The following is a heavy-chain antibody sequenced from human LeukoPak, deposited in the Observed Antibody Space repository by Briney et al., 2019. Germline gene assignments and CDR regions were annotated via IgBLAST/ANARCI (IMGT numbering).Heavy chain of an antibody. CDR3: AKLQQLWSSYFDY. CDR1: GFTFSSYS. J-gene: IGHJ4*02. CDR2: ISSSSSYI. Sequence: GGSLRLSCAASGFTFSSYSMNWVRQAPGKGLEWVSSISSSSSYIYYADSVKGRFTISRDNAKNSLYLQMNSLRAEDTAVYYCAKLQQLWSSYFDYWGQGTLVTVSS. V-gene: IGHV3-21*01. D-gene: IGHD5-18*01.